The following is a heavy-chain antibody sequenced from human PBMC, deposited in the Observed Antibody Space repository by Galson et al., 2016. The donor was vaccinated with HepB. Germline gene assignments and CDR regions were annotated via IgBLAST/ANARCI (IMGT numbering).Heavy chain of an antibody. CDR3: AREGFVIPDAIFDY. J-gene: IGHJ4*02. CDR1: GFTFEEYG. CDR2: INWNSGRL. V-gene: IGHV3-9*01. Sequence: SLRLSCAASGFTFEEYGMHWVRQVPGKGLEWVSSINWNSGRLDYADSVKGRFTISRDNAKSSLYLQMNSLRAEDTALYYCAREGFVIPDAIFDYWGRGTLVTVSS. D-gene: IGHD2-21*01.